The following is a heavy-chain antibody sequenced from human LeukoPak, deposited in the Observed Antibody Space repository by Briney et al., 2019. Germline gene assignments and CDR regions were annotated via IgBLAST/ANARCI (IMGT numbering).Heavy chain of an antibody. CDR3: VRTGGSYTDAFDV. Sequence: PGGSLRLSCAASGFTFSSHPMNWVRQAPGKGLEWVSSISGSTRFINYADSVKGRFTISRDGAKSSVYLQMTSLSAEDTALYYCVRTGGSYTDAFDVWGQGTMVTVSS. D-gene: IGHD1-26*01. CDR2: ISGSTRFI. CDR1: GFTFSSHP. V-gene: IGHV3-21*06. J-gene: IGHJ3*01.